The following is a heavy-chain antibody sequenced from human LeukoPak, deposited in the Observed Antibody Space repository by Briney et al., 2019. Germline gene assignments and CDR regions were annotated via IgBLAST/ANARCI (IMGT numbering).Heavy chain of an antibody. V-gene: IGHV3-7*03. Sequence: GDSLRLSCAASGFTFSGYWMAWVRQAPGKGLEWVEQINQDGIHSPYLDSVKHRFTIPRDNAETSLYLQMNSLTAEDTAVYYCARIGKYSYGLMWGQGTLDTVSS. CDR1: GFTFSGYW. J-gene: IGHJ4*02. CDR3: ARIGKYSYGLM. CDR2: INQDGIHS. D-gene: IGHD5-18*01.